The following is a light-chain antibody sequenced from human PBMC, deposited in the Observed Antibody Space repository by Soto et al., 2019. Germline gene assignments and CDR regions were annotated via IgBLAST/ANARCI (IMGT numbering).Light chain of an antibody. V-gene: IGKV1-5*03. Sequence: PFTPSPSSLSSSLGDRVPITWRASQSISIWLAWYQQKPGKAPKLLIYKASSLESGVPSRFSGSGSGTEFTLTISSLQPDDFASYYCQQYNSFSWTFGQGTKVDIK. CDR2: KAS. CDR1: QSISIW. CDR3: QQYNSFSWT. J-gene: IGKJ1*01.